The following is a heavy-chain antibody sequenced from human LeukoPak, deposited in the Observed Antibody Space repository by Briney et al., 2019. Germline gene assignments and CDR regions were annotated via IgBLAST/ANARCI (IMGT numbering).Heavy chain of an antibody. CDR3: ARVAGSSYDY. D-gene: IGHD3-10*01. CDR2: IIPILNIA. J-gene: IGHJ4*02. CDR1: GGTFSSYG. Sequence: SVKVSCKASGGTFSSYGIIWVRQAPGQGLEWMGRIIPILNIADYAQKFQGRVTITADTSTSTAYMELSSLRSEDTAVYCARVAGSSYDYWGQGTLVTVSS. V-gene: IGHV1-69*04.